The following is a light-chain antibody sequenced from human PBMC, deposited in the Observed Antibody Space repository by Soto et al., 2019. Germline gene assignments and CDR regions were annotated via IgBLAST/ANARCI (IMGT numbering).Light chain of an antibody. Sequence: EIVITQSPTTLSVSPVGRATLSCRASQSVSSNLAWYQQKPGQAPRLLIFGASTRATGIPSRFSGSGSGTEFTLTISSLQSEDFAVYYCQQYNEWTPLTFGGGTKLEIK. CDR1: QSVSSN. V-gene: IGKV3-15*01. CDR2: GAS. CDR3: QQYNEWTPLT. J-gene: IGKJ4*01.